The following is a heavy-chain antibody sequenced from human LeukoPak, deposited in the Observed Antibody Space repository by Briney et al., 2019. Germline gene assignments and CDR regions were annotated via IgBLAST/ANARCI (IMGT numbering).Heavy chain of an antibody. CDR1: GFTFSTLG. CDR2: ISGSDRST. V-gene: IGHV3-23*01. J-gene: IGHJ4*02. D-gene: IGHD2-2*01. Sequence: GGSLRLSCAASGFTFSTLGMTWVRQAPGKGLEWVSGISGSDRSTYYADSVKGRFTISRDNAKNTVYLQMNSLRAEDTAVYYCAKGGASCGDYWGRGALVTVSS. CDR3: AKGGASCGDY.